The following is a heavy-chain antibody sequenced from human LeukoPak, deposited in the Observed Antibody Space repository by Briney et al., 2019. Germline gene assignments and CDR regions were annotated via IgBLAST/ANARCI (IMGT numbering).Heavy chain of an antibody. D-gene: IGHD3-22*01. Sequence: ASVTVSCKASGGTFSSYAISWVRQAPGQGLEWMGGIIPIFGTANYAQKFQGRVTITADESTSTAYMELSSLRSEDTAVYYCARLPNYYDSSGYYYWGQGTLVTVSS. CDR3: ARLPNYYDSSGYYY. CDR2: IIPIFGTA. J-gene: IGHJ4*02. V-gene: IGHV1-69*13. CDR1: GGTFSSYA.